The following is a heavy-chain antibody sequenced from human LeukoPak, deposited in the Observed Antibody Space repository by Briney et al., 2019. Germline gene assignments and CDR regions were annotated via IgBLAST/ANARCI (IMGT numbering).Heavy chain of an antibody. V-gene: IGHV3-33*01. D-gene: IGHD2-2*01. Sequence: GRSLRLSCAASGFTFSSYVMHWVRQAPGKGLEWVAVIWYDGSNKYYVDSVKGRFTISRDNSKNTLFLQMNSLRAEDTAVYYCARDQTSCSSTSCFADYWGQGTLVTVSS. CDR3: ARDQTSCSSTSCFADY. CDR1: GFTFSSYV. J-gene: IGHJ4*02. CDR2: IWYDGSNK.